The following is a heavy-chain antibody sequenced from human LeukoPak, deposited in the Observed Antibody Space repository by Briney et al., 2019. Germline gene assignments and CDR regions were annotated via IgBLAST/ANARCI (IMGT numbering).Heavy chain of an antibody. V-gene: IGHV4-59*02. CDR3: ARWGYYDSSGYSSDAFDI. D-gene: IGHD3-22*01. Sequence: PSETLSLTCIVSGGSVSRYYWSWVRQPPGKGLEWIGYIYYSGSTNYNPSLKSRVTISVDTSKNQFSLKLSSVTAADTAVYYCARWGYYDSSGYSSDAFDIWGQGTMVTVSS. CDR1: GGSVSRYY. J-gene: IGHJ3*02. CDR2: IYYSGST.